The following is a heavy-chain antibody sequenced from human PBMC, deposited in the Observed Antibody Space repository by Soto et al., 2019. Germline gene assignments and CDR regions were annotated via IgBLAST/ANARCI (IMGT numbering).Heavy chain of an antibody. CDR2: IYYRGST. D-gene: IGHD1-26*01. V-gene: IGHV4-39*01. CDR3: ARGIVGATTRGGIDY. J-gene: IGHJ4*02. CDR1: GGSISSSSYY. Sequence: QLQLQESGPGLVKPSETLSLTCTVSGGSISSSSYYWGWIRQPPGKGLEWIGSIYYRGSTYYNPSLKSRVPISVDTSKNQFSLKLSSVTAADTAVYYCARGIVGATTRGGIDYWGQGTLVTVSS.